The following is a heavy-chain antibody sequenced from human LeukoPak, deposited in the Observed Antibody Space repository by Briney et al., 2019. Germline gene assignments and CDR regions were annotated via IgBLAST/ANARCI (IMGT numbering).Heavy chain of an antibody. CDR3: AREVGGYYDSSGYPNY. Sequence: PSETLSLTCAVYGGSLSGYYWSWIRQPPGKGLEWIGEINHSGSTNYNPSLKSRVTISVDTSKNQFSLKLSSVTAADTAAYYCAREVGGYYDSSGYPNYWGQGTLVTVSS. CDR2: INHSGST. D-gene: IGHD3-22*01. V-gene: IGHV4-34*01. CDR1: GGSLSGYY. J-gene: IGHJ4*02.